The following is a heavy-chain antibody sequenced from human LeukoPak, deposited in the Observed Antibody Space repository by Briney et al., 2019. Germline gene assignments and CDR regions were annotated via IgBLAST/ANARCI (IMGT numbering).Heavy chain of an antibody. CDR1: GCTFSSYA. D-gene: IGHD3-22*01. V-gene: IGHV3-23*01. CDR3: AKSVTYYYDSSGYYAPAYFDY. CDR2: ISGSGGST. J-gene: IGHJ4*02. Sequence: PGGSLRLSCAASGCTFSSYAMSWVRQAPGKGLEWVSAISGSGGSTYYADSVKGRFTISRDNSKNTLYLQMNSLRAEDTAVYYCAKSVTYYYDSSGYYAPAYFDYWGQGTLVTVSS.